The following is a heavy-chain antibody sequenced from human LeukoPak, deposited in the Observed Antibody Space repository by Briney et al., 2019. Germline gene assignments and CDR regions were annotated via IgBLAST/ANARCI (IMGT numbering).Heavy chain of an antibody. CDR3: AREPPAYYYGMDV. CDR1: GFTFSSYE. V-gene: IGHV3-48*03. CDR2: ISSSGSTT. J-gene: IGHJ6*04. Sequence: GGSLRLSCAASGFTFSSYEMNWVRQAPGKGLEWVSYISSSGSTTYYADSVKGRFTISRDNAKNSLYLQMNSLRAEDTAVYYCAREPPAYYYGMDVWGKGTTVTVSS.